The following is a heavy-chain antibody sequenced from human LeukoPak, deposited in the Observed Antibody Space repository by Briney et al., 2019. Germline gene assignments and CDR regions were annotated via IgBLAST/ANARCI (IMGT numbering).Heavy chain of an antibody. V-gene: IGHV3-23*01. CDR3: AKGTTTLVVTKIDY. J-gene: IGHJ4*02. CDR2: ISGSGGST. D-gene: IGHD4-23*01. Sequence: PGGSLRLSCAASGFTFSSYAMSWVRQAPGKGLEWVSVISGSGGSTYYADSVKGRFIISRDNSKNTLYLQMNSLRAEDTAVYYCAKGTTTLVVTKIDYWGQGTLVTVSS. CDR1: GFTFSSYA.